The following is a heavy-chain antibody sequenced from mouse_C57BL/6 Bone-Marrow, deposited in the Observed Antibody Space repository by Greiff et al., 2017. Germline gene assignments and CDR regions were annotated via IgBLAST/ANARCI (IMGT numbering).Heavy chain of an antibody. D-gene: IGHD1-3*01. CDR2: ISDGGSYT. CDR1: GFTFSSYA. CDR3: ARERGVLKDYAMDY. V-gene: IGHV5-4*03. Sequence: EVKLVESGGGLVKPGGSLKLSCAASGFTFSSYAMSWVRQTPEKRLEWVATISDGGSYTYYPDTVKGRFTISRDNAKNNLFLQMSHLKSEDTAMYYCARERGVLKDYAMDYWGQGTSVTVSS. J-gene: IGHJ4*01.